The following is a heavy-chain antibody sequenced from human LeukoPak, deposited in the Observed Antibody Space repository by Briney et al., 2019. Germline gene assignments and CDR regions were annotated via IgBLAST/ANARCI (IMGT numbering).Heavy chain of an antibody. J-gene: IGHJ5*02. V-gene: IGHV1-2*02. D-gene: IGHD3-3*01. Sequence: ASVKVTCKASGYTFTGYYMHWVRQAPGQGLEWMGWINPNSGGTNYAQKFQGRVTMTRDTSISTAYMELSRLRSDDTAVYYCARDHYDFWSGSFDPWGQGTLVTVSS. CDR1: GYTFTGYY. CDR2: INPNSGGT. CDR3: ARDHYDFWSGSFDP.